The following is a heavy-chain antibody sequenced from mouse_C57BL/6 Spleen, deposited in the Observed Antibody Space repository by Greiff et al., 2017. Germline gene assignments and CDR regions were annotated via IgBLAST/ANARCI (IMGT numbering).Heavy chain of an antibody. CDR3: ARSDYGSYWYFDV. J-gene: IGHJ1*03. V-gene: IGHV1-64*01. Sequence: QVQLQQPGAELVKPGASVKLSCKASGYTFTSYWMHWVKQRPGQGLEWIGMIHPNSGSTNYNEKFKSKATLTVNTSSSTAYMQLSSLTSEDSAVYYCARSDYGSYWYFDVWGTGTTVTVSS. CDR2: IHPNSGST. D-gene: IGHD1-1*01. CDR1: GYTFTSYW.